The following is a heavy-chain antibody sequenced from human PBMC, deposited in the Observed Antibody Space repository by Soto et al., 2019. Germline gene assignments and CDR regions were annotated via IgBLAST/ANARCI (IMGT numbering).Heavy chain of an antibody. Sequence: QLQLQESGSGLVKPSQTLSLTCAVSGGSISSGGYSWSWIRQPPGKGLEWIGYIYHSGSTYYNPSLKSRVTISVDRSKNQFYLKLSSVTAADTAVYYCARGGAYYYDSSGYPDIDAFDIWGQGTMVTVSS. J-gene: IGHJ3*02. CDR1: GGSISSGGYS. V-gene: IGHV4-30-2*01. D-gene: IGHD3-22*01. CDR3: ARGGAYYYDSSGYPDIDAFDI. CDR2: IYHSGST.